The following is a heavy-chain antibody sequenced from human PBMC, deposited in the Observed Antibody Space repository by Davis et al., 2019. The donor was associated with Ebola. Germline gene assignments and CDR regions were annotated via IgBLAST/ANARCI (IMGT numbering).Heavy chain of an antibody. CDR1: GYTFTGYY. Sequence: ASVTVSCKAFGYTFTGYYMHWVRQAPGQGLEWMGWINPNSGGTNYAQKFQGRVTMTRDTSISTAYMELSRLRSDDTAVYYCAREISGSFFDYWGQGTLVTVSS. CDR3: AREISGSFFDY. CDR2: INPNSGGT. J-gene: IGHJ4*02. D-gene: IGHD1-26*01. V-gene: IGHV1-2*02.